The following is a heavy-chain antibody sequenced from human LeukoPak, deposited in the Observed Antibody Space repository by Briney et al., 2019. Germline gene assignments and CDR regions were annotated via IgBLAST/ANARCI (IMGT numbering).Heavy chain of an antibody. CDR3: ARVAGSYSIRPFDF. D-gene: IGHD1-26*01. CDR1: GFTFDNYA. J-gene: IGHJ4*02. CDR2: IRLSDGYT. Sequence: PGGSLRLSCAASGFTFDNYAMTWVPQAPGKGLEWVSAIRLSDGYTYYADSVQGRFIISRDTSKNTVSLQMNSLTGDDTALYYCARVAGSYSIRPFDFWGQGTVVIVSS. V-gene: IGHV3-23*01.